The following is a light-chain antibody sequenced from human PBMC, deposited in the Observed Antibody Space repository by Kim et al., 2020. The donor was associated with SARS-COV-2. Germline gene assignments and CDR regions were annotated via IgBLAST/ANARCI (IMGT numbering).Light chain of an antibody. J-gene: IGLJ3*02. V-gene: IGLV3-21*04. Sequence: SYELTQPPSVSVAPGKTASITCGGNNIGSKSVPWYQQKPGQAPVLVIYYDSGRPSGIPERFSGSNSGDTATLTISRVEARDEADYYCQVWGSGTGHVVFGGGTQLTVL. CDR1: NIGSKS. CDR2: YDS. CDR3: QVWGSGTGHVV.